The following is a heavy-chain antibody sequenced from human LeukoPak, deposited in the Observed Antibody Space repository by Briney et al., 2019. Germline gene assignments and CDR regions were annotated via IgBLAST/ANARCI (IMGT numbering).Heavy chain of an antibody. CDR3: ARSPVLVGATPTD. CDR2: INHSGST. CDR1: GESFSGYY. V-gene: IGHV4-34*01. Sequence: SETPSLTCAVYGESFSGYYWNWSRQPPGKGLEWIGEINHSGSTNYNPSLKSRVTISVDTSKNQFSLKLSSVTAADTALYYCARSPVLVGATPTDWGQGTLVTVSS. J-gene: IGHJ4*02. D-gene: IGHD1-26*01.